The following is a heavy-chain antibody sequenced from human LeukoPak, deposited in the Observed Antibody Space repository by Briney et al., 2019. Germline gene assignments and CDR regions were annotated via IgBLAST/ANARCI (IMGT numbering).Heavy chain of an antibody. CDR1: GFTFSDYY. J-gene: IGHJ6*02. CDR2: ISSSGSTI. CDR3: ARDLFWDDPRKYYYYGMDV. Sequence: PGGSLRLSCAASGFTFSDYYMSWIRQAPGKGLEWVSYISSSGSTIYYADSVKGRFTISRDNAKNSLYLQMNSLRAEDTAVYYCARDLFWDDPRKYYYYGMDVWGQGTTVTVSS. D-gene: IGHD1-1*01. V-gene: IGHV3-11*01.